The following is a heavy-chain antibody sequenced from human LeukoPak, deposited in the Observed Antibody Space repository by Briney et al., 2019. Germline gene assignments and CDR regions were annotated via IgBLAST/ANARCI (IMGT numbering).Heavy chain of an antibody. D-gene: IGHD3-3*01. CDR1: GGSISSYY. CDR2: IYYSGST. V-gene: IGHV4-59*08. CDR3: ARQRSGYLPFDC. J-gene: IGHJ4*02. Sequence: SETLSLTCTVSGGSISSYYWGWIRQPPGKGLEWIGYIYYSGSTNYNPSLKSRVTISVDTSKNQFSLKLSSVTAADTAVYYCARQRSGYLPFDCWGQGTLVTVSS.